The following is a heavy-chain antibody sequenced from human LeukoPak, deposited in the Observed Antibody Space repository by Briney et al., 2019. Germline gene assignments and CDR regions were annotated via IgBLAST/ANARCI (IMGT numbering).Heavy chain of an antibody. CDR1: GGSFSGYY. V-gene: IGHV4-34*01. Sequence: SETLSLTCAVYGGSFSGYYWSWIRQPPGKGLEWIGEINHSGSTNYNPSLKSRVTISVDTSKNQFSLKLNSVTAADTAVYYCVRDRLGMDVWGKGTTVIISS. J-gene: IGHJ6*03. CDR2: INHSGST. D-gene: IGHD3-16*01. CDR3: VRDRLGMDV.